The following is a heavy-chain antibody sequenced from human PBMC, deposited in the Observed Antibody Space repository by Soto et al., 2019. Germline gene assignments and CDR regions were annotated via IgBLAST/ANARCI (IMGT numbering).Heavy chain of an antibody. Sequence: EVQLLESGGGLVQPGGSLRLSCAASGFTFNNYAMTWVRQAPGTGLEWVSGISGSGGTTYYADSVKGRFTISRDNSKNTLYLQMTSLRAEDTAVYYCAKCEKGWLQLVDYWGQGILVTVSS. CDR2: ISGSGGTT. CDR1: GFTFNNYA. D-gene: IGHD5-12*01. CDR3: AKCEKGWLQLVDY. V-gene: IGHV3-23*01. J-gene: IGHJ4*02.